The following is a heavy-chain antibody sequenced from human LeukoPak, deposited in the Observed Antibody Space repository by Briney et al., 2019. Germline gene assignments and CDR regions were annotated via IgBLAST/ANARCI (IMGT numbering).Heavy chain of an antibody. CDR2: ISGSGGST. V-gene: IGHV3-23*01. CDR3: AKTISTTVTAFDY. J-gene: IGHJ4*02. D-gene: IGHD4-17*01. Sequence: PGGSLRLSCAASGFTLSSYAMSWVRQAPGKGLEWGSAISGSGGSTYYADSVKGRFTISRDNSKNTLYLQMNSLRAEDTAVYYCAKTISTTVTAFDYWGQGTLVTVSS. CDR1: GFTLSSYA.